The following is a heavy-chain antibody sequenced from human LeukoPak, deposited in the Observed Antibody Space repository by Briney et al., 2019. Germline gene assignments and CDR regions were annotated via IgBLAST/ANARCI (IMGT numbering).Heavy chain of an antibody. D-gene: IGHD6-19*01. CDR1: GFTFSSYG. CDR2: IRYDGSNK. J-gene: IGHJ5*02. Sequence: GGSLRLSCAASGFTFSSYGMHWVRQAPGKGLEWVAFIRYDGSNKYYADSVKGRFTISRDNSKNTLYLQMNSLRAEDTAVYYCAKDPYSSGWYPFDPWGQGTLVTVSS. V-gene: IGHV3-30*02. CDR3: AKDPYSSGWYPFDP.